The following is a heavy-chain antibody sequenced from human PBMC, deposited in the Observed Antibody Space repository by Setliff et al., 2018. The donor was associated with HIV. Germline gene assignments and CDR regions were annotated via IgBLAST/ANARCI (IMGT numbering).Heavy chain of an antibody. V-gene: IGHV4-34*01. Sequence: KPSETLSLTCAVYGGSFSDYFWTWIRQPPGKGLEWIGEINHSGSTNYNPSLKSRVTISVNTSKNQISLKLTSVTATDTAVYYCATGAKNDFWDDPVPNPFDFWGQGTMVTV. CDR1: GGSFSDYF. CDR3: ATGAKNDFWDDPVPNPFDF. CDR2: INHSGST. D-gene: IGHD3-3*01. J-gene: IGHJ3*01.